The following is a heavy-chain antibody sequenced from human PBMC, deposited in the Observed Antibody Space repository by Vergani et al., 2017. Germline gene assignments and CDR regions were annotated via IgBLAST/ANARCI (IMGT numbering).Heavy chain of an antibody. J-gene: IGHJ3*01. Sequence: EVQLVESGGGLVQPGGSLRPPWAASGFPFSTYSMNWVRQAPGKGLEWVSPISGNNDDVYYADSVKGRFTISRDNAKNSLYLDMCSLRAEDTAVYYCVRDVRVSRTWGQGTLVAVSS. CDR3: VRDVRVSRT. CDR1: GFPFSTYS. CDR2: ISGNNDDV. V-gene: IGHV3-21*01.